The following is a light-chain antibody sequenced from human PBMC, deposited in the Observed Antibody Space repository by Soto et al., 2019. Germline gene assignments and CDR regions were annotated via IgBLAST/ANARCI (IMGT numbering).Light chain of an antibody. J-gene: IGKJ2*01. CDR2: GAS. CDR3: QQYNNWPPYT. CDR1: QSVRSTY. Sequence: EIVLTQSPGTLSLSPGDRATLSCRASQSVRSTYLAWYQQKPGQAPRLLIYGASSRATGIPDRFSGSGSGTDFTLTISRLEPEDFAVYYCQQYNNWPPYTFGQGTQLEIK. V-gene: IGKV3-20*01.